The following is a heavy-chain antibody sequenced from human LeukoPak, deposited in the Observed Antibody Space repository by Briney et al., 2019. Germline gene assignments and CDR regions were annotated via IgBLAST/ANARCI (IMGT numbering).Heavy chain of an antibody. CDR3: ARQPGGYYYYGMDV. CDR2: VSYRGST. CDR1: GGSISSNY. Sequence: SETLSLTCTVSGGSISSNYWSWIRQPPGKGLEWIGYVSYRGSTNYNPSLKSRVTISVDTSKNQFSLKLSSVTAADTAVYYCARQPGGYYYYGMDVWGQGTTVTVSS. V-gene: IGHV4-59*08. J-gene: IGHJ6*02. D-gene: IGHD1-14*01.